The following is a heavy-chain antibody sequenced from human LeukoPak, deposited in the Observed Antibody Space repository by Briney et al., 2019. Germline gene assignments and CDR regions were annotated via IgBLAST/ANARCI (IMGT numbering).Heavy chain of an antibody. CDR1: GFTFSSYA. D-gene: IGHD3-3*01. V-gene: IGHV3-23*01. CDR2: ISGSGGST. J-gene: IGHJ5*02. CDR3: AKDGGQKYYDFWSGPLEFNP. Sequence: GGSLRLSCAASGFTFSSYAMSWVRQAPGKGLEWVSAISGSGGSTYYADSVKGRFTISRDSSKNTLYLQMNSLRAEDTAVYYCAKDGGQKYYDFWSGPLEFNPWGQGTLVTVSS.